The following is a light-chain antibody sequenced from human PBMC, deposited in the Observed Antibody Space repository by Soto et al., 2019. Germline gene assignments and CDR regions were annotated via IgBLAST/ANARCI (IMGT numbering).Light chain of an antibody. V-gene: IGLV2-14*01. J-gene: IGLJ3*02. CDR2: EVT. CDR1: SSDIGTYDY. Sequence: QSALTQPASVSGSPGQSITISCTGTSSDIGTYDYVSWYQQYPGKAPKLMIYEVTNRPSGISNRFSGSKSGNTASLTISGLQAEDEADYYCCSYAGSFTWVFGGGTKVTVL. CDR3: CSYAGSFTWV.